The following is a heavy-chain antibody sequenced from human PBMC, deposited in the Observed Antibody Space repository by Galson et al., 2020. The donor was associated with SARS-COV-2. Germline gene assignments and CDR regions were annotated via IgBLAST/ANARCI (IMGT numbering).Heavy chain of an antibody. D-gene: IGHD4-4*01. CDR2: IHHSGST. V-gene: IGHV4-4*02. CDR3: TRGDTVTTSGKWFDP. J-gene: IGHJ5*02. Sequence: SETLSLTCAVSGDSISSHKWWSWVRPSPGKGLEWIGEIHHSGSTNYDPSLKSRVTMSLDKSNNQFSLNLKSVTAADTAVYYCTRGDTVTTSGKWFDPWGQGTLVTVSS. CDR1: GDSISSHKW.